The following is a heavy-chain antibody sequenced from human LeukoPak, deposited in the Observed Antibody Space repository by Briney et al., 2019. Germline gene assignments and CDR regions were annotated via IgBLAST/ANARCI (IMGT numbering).Heavy chain of an antibody. D-gene: IGHD2-15*01. CDR2: INWNGGST. Sequence: GGSLRLSCAASGFTFDDYGMSWVRQAPGEGLEWVSGINWNGGSTGYADSVKGRFTISRDNAKNSLYLQMNSLRAEDTALYYCARSGYCSGGSCYSGAPIPDYWGQGTLVTVSS. V-gene: IGHV3-20*04. CDR3: ARSGYCSGGSCYSGAPIPDY. J-gene: IGHJ4*02. CDR1: GFTFDDYG.